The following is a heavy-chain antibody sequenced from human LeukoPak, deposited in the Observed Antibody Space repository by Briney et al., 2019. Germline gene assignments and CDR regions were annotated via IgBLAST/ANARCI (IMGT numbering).Heavy chain of an antibody. V-gene: IGHV3-33*01. Sequence: GRSLRLSCAASGFTFSSYGMHWVRQAPGKGPEWVAVIWYDGSNKYYADSVKGRFTISRDNSKNTLYLQMNSLRAEDTAVYYCAGGEVVVNTFDAFDIWGQGTMVTVSS. J-gene: IGHJ3*02. D-gene: IGHD3-22*01. CDR3: AGGEVVVNTFDAFDI. CDR2: IWYDGSNK. CDR1: GFTFSSYG.